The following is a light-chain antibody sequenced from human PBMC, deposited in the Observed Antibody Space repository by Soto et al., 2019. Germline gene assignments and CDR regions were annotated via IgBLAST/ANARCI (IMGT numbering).Light chain of an antibody. CDR3: QQFNNYLSIT. V-gene: IGKV1-8*01. J-gene: IGKJ5*01. Sequence: AIRMTQSPSSLSASTGDRVTITCRASQGISSYLAWYQQKPGKAPKLLIYAASTLQSGVPSRFSGSGSGTDFTLTISCLQSEDFATYYCQQFNNYLSITFGQGTRLEIK. CDR2: AAS. CDR1: QGISSY.